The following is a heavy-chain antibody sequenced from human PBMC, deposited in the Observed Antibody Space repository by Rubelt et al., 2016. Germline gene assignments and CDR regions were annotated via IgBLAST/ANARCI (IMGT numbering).Heavy chain of an antibody. J-gene: IGHJ4*02. V-gene: IGHV4-39*07. D-gene: IGHD4-17*01. CDR3: ARDGADYGDYDFAY. Sequence: QLQLQESGPGLVKPSETLSLTCTVSGGSISSSNYYWGWIRQPPGKGLEWIGSLSHSGATYYHPSLMSRVTMSIDTPKNHVSLKLSSVTAADTAVYYCARDGADYGDYDFAYWGQGTLVTVSS. CDR1: GGSISSSNYY. CDR2: LSHSGAT.